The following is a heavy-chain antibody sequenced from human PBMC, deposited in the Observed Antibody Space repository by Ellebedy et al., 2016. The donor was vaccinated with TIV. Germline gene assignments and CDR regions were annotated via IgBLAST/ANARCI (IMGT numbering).Heavy chain of an antibody. CDR1: GGSISSGGYY. CDR2: IYYSGST. Sequence: SETLSLTXTVSGGSISSGGYYWSWIRQHPGKGLEWIGYIYYSGSTYYNPSLKSRVTISVDTSKNQFSLKLSSVTAADTAVYYCARLGWSSNAFDIWGQGTMVTVSS. V-gene: IGHV4-31*03. CDR3: ARLGWSSNAFDI. J-gene: IGHJ3*02. D-gene: IGHD3-3*01.